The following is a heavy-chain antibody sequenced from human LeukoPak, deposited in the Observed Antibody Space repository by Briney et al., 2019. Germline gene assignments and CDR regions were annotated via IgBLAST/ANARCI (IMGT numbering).Heavy chain of an antibody. J-gene: IGHJ4*02. CDR2: ISGGGGST. CDR1: GFTFSSYA. CDR3: AKDLRRTTVTNFDC. Sequence: HPGGSLRLSCAASGFTFSSYAMSWVRQAPGKGLEWVSTISGGGGSTYYADSVKGRFTISRDNSKNTLYLQMNSLRAEDTAVYYCAKDLRRTTVTNFDCWGQGTLVTVSS. V-gene: IGHV3-23*01. D-gene: IGHD4-17*01.